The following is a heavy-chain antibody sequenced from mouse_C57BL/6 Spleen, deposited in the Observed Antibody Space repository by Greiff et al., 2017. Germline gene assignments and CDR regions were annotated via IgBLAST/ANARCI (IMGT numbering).Heavy chain of an antibody. J-gene: IGHJ4*01. V-gene: IGHV1-9*01. CDR1: GYTFTSYW. D-gene: IGHD3-2*02. Sequence: QVQLQQPGAELVMPGASVKLSCKASGYTFTSYWMHWVKQRPGQGLEWIGEILPGSGSTNYNEKFKGKATFTADTSSNTAYMQLSSLTTEDSAIYYCARKGDSSGCPMDYWGQGTSVTVSS. CDR3: ARKGDSSGCPMDY. CDR2: ILPGSGST.